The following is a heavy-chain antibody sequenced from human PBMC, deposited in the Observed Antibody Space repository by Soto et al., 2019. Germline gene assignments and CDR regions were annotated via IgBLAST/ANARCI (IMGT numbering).Heavy chain of an antibody. CDR1: GGTFSSYA. D-gene: IGHD4-17*01. CDR3: ANDYGGNFAFDI. CDR2: IIPIYGTA. J-gene: IGHJ3*02. V-gene: IGHV1-69*12. Sequence: QVQLVQSGSEVKKPGSSVKVSCKASGGTFSSYAISWVRQAPGQGLEWMGGIIPIYGTANYAQKFQGRVTISADESTSTADMELSSLRTEDTAVYYCANDYGGNFAFDIWGQGTMVTVSS.